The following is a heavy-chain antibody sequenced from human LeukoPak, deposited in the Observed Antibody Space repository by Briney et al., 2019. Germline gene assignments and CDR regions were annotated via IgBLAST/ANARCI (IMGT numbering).Heavy chain of an antibody. Sequence: PGGSLRLSCAASGFTFSSYWMRWVRQAPGKGLEWVANIKQDGSEKYYVDSVKGRFTISRDNAKNSLYLQMNSLRAEDTAVYYCARDDGSGSYYLYYYYGMDVWGQGTTVTVSS. D-gene: IGHD3-10*01. J-gene: IGHJ6*02. V-gene: IGHV3-7*01. CDR2: IKQDGSEK. CDR3: ARDDGSGSYYLYYYYGMDV. CDR1: GFTFSSYW.